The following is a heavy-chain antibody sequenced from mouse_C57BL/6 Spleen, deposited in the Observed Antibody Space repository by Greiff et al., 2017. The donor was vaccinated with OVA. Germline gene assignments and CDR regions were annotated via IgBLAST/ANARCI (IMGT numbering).Heavy chain of an antibody. V-gene: IGHV10-1*01. CDR3: VRHYYGSSYGYFDV. J-gene: IGHJ1*03. Sequence: EVQRVESGGGLVQPQGSLKLSCAASGFSFNTYAMNWVRQAPGKGLEWVARIRSKSNNYATYYADSVKDRFTISRDDSESMLYLQMNNLKTEDTAMYYCVRHYYGSSYGYFDVWGTGTTVTVSS. D-gene: IGHD1-1*01. CDR2: IRSKSNNYAT. CDR1: GFSFNTYA.